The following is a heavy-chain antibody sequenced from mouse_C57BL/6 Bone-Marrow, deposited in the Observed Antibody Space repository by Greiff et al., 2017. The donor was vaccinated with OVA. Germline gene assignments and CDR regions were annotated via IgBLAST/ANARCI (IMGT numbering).Heavy chain of an antibody. CDR2: ISDGGSYT. Sequence: EVHLVESGGGLVKPGGSLKLSCAASGFTFSSYAMSWVRQTPEKRLEWVATISDGGSYTYYPDNVKGRFTISRYNAKNNLYLQMSHLKSEDTAMYYCARDLRLAYWGQGTLVTVSA. V-gene: IGHV5-4*01. CDR3: ARDLRLAY. CDR1: GFTFSSYA. J-gene: IGHJ3*01. D-gene: IGHD6-1*01.